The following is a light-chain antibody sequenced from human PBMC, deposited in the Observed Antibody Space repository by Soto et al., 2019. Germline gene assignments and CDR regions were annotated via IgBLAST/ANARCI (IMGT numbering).Light chain of an antibody. J-gene: IGKJ1*01. V-gene: IGKV3-15*01. CDR1: QSVSSS. CDR3: QQYNNWWT. CDR2: GAS. Sequence: EIMMTQSPATLSVSPGERATLSCRASQSVSSSLAWYQQRPGQAPTLLIYGASTRATGIPARFSGSGSGTEFTLTINSLQSEDFAVYDCQQYNNWWTFGQGTKVDIK.